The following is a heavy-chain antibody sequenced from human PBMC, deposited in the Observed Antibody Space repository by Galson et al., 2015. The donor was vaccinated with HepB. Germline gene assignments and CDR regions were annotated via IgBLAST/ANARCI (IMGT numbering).Heavy chain of an antibody. D-gene: IGHD3-3*01. CDR3: AKDYVNEYDFWSGQGRYFDY. J-gene: IGHJ4*02. CDR1: GFTFSSYA. V-gene: IGHV3-23*01. CDR2: ISGSGGST. Sequence: SLRLSCAASGFTFSSYAMSWVRQAPGKGLEWVSAISGSGGSTYYADSVKGRFTISRDNSKNTLYLQMNSLRAEDTAVYYCAKDYVNEYDFWSGQGRYFDYWGQGTLVTVSS.